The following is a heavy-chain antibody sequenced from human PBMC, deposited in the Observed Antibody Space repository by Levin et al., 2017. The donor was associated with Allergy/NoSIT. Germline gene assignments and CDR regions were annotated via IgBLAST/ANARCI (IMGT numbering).Heavy chain of an antibody. CDR2: IHHSGSA. CDR1: GDSIDRGNFY. J-gene: IGHJ6*02. Sequence: SQTLSLTCTVSGDSIDRGNFYWTWIRKHPDKGLEWLGFIHHSGSATYNPSLKSRLSMSLDTSKSQFSLKVTSVTVADTAVYYCARDECAWFGECYGPDVWGQGATVIVSS. V-gene: IGHV4-31*03. D-gene: IGHD3-10*01. CDR3: ARDECAWFGECYGPDV.